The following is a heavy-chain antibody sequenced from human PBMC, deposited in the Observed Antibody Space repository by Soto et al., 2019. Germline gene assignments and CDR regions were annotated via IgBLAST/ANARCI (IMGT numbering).Heavy chain of an antibody. Sequence: PSETLSLTCTVSGGSISSYYWSWIRQPPGKGLEWIGYIYYSGSTNYNPSLKSRVTISVDTSKNQFSLKLSSVTAADTAVYYCARDARSTTAGWFDPWGQGTLVTV. CDR2: IYYSGST. J-gene: IGHJ5*02. CDR1: GGSISSYY. D-gene: IGHD1-26*01. CDR3: ARDARSTTAGWFDP. V-gene: IGHV4-59*01.